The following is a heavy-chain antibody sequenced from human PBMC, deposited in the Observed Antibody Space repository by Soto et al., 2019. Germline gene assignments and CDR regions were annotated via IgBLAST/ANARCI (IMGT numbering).Heavy chain of an antibody. V-gene: IGHV1-18*01. CDR2: ISAYNGDT. J-gene: IGHJ4*02. CDR1: GYAFTSYG. Sequence: QAQLVQSGGEVKKPGASVKVSCRASGYAFTSYGYAWVRQAPGQGLEWMGWISAYNGDTNYAQKFQHRFTLTTDTSTTTVHMELRNLGSDDTAVYYCARSGAYCTSITCLFDSFWGLGTLVTVSS. D-gene: IGHD2-8*01. CDR3: ARSGAYCTSITCLFDSF.